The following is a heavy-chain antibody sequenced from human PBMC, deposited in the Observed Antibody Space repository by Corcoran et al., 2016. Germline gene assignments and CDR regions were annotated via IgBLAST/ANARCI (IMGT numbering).Heavy chain of an antibody. CDR3: TTPPGRQQP. J-gene: IGHJ4*02. Sequence: EVQLVESGGGLVQPGGSLKLSCAASGFTFSGSAMHWVRQASGKGLEWVGRIRSKANSYATAYAASVKGRFTISRDDSKNTAYLQMNSLKTEDMAVYYCTTPPGRQQPWGQGTLVTVSS. CDR2: IRSKANSYAT. D-gene: IGHD6-13*01. V-gene: IGHV3-73*02. CDR1: GFTFSGSA.